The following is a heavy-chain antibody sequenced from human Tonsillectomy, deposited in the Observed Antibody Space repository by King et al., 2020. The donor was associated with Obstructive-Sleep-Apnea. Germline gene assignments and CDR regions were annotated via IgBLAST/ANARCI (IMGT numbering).Heavy chain of an antibody. V-gene: IGHV4-59*08. Sequence: QLQESGPGLVKPSETLSLTCTVTGGSISSYYCSWIRQPPGKGLEWIGYISDSGSTNYNPSLKSRVTISVDTSKNQFSLKLNSVTASDTAIYYCARHYYWLPHFDYWGQGTLVTVSS. CDR1: GGSISSYY. CDR2: ISDSGST. J-gene: IGHJ4*02. D-gene: IGHD3-22*01. CDR3: ARHYYWLPHFDY.